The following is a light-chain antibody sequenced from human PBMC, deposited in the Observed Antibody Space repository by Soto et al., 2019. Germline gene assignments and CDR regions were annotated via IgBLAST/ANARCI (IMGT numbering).Light chain of an antibody. CDR3: QQSYSTPRT. Sequence: DIQMTQSPSSLSASVGDRVTITCRASQSISSYLNWYQQKPGKAPKLLIYAASSLQSGVPSRFSGSGSGTDFTLTISRLQPEYFATYYCQQSYSTPRTLGQGTRLEIK. CDR1: QSISSY. CDR2: AAS. V-gene: IGKV1-39*01. J-gene: IGKJ2*01.